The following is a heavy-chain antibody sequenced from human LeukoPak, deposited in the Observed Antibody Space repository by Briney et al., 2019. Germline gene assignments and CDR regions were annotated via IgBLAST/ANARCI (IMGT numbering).Heavy chain of an antibody. V-gene: IGHV3-9*01. J-gene: IGHJ6*02. CDR3: AKDKSYYGSGSYPGLYGMDV. CDR1: GFTFSSYL. Sequence: GGSLRLSCAASGFTFSSYLMSWVRQAPGKGLEWVSGISWNSGSIGYADSVKGRFTISRDNAKNSLYLQVNSLRAEDTALYYCAKDKSYYGSGSYPGLYGMDVWGQGTTVTVSS. D-gene: IGHD3-10*01. CDR2: ISWNSGSI.